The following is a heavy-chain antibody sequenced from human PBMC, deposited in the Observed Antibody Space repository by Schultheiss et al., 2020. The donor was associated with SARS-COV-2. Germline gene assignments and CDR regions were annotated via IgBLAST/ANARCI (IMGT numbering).Heavy chain of an antibody. J-gene: IGHJ5*02. V-gene: IGHV4-59*12. D-gene: IGHD2-15*01. CDR3: AKDSERISGWFDP. CDR1: GGSISSYY. Sequence: SETLSLTCTVSGGSISSYYWSWIRQPPGKGLEWIGYIYYSGSTNYNPSLKSRVTISVDTSKNQFSLKLSSVTAADTAVYYCAKDSERISGWFDPWGQGTLVTVSS. CDR2: IYYSGST.